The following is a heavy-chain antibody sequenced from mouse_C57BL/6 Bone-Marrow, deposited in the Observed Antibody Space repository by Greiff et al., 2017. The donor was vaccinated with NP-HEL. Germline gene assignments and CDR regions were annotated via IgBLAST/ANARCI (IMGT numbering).Heavy chain of an antibody. D-gene: IGHD1-1*01. CDR2: ISSGGSYT. CDR3: ARLQRSWFAY. CDR1: GFTFSSYG. J-gene: IGHJ3*01. V-gene: IGHV5-6*01. Sequence: EVQLVESGGDLVKPGGSLKLSCAASGFTFSSYGMSWVRQTPDKRLEWVATISSGGSYTYYPDSVKGRFTISRDNAKNTLYLQMSSLKSEDTAMYYCARLQRSWFAYWGQGTLVTVSA.